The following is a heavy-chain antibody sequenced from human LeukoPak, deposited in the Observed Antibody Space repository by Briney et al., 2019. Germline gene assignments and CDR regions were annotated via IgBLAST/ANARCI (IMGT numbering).Heavy chain of an antibody. CDR1: GFNVSDSY. J-gene: IGHJ4*02. Sequence: GGSLRLSGVASGFNVSDSYMTWVRQAPGKGLEWVSAIYIGGSTSYADSVKGRFTVSRDNSKNTLYLQMNSLRAEDTAVYYCARELVDYWGQGTLVTVSS. CDR3: ARELVDY. V-gene: IGHV3-53*01. CDR2: IYIGGST. D-gene: IGHD2-8*02.